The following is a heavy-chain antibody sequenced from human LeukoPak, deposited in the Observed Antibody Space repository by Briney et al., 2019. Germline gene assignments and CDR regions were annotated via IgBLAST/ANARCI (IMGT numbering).Heavy chain of an antibody. CDR3: ARDTKYTFDN. J-gene: IGHJ4*02. Sequence: GGSLRLSCAASGFIFSSYNMIWVRQAPGKGLEWISYVGIDSGNTMYADSVKGRFTISGDKAKNSLYLQMNSLRVEDTAVYYCARDTKYTFDNWGQGTLVTVSS. CDR1: GFIFSSYN. CDR2: VGIDSGNT. V-gene: IGHV3-48*01. D-gene: IGHD2-2*01.